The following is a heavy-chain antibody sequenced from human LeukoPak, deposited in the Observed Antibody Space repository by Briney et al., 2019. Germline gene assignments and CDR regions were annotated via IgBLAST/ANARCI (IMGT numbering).Heavy chain of an antibody. CDR1: GYTFTSYD. Sequence: ASVKVSCKASGYTFTSYDINWVRQATGQGLEWMGWMNPNSGNTGYAQKFQGRVTMTRSTSISTAYMELSSLRSEDTAVYYCARELGDCSSTSCYPWFDPWGQGTLVTVSS. J-gene: IGHJ5*02. V-gene: IGHV1-8*01. D-gene: IGHD2-2*01. CDR3: ARELGDCSSTSCYPWFDP. CDR2: MNPNSGNT.